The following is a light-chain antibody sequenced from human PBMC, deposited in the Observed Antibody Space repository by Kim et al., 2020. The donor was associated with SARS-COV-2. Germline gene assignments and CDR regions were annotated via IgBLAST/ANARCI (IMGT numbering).Light chain of an antibody. CDR3: AAWDDSLSAVV. Sequence: GQRFSISCSGSSSNIGTNHVYWYQQLPGKPPKLVIYRSNQRPSGVPDRLSASKSGTSASLGISGLRSDDEADYYCAAWDDSLSAVVFGGGTQLTVL. V-gene: IGLV1-47*01. J-gene: IGLJ3*02. CDR2: RSN. CDR1: SSNIGTNH.